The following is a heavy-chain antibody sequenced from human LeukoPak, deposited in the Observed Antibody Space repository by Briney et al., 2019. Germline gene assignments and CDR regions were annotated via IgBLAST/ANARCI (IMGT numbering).Heavy chain of an antibody. D-gene: IGHD3-10*02. CDR1: GFTFSSYG. Sequence: GGSPRLSCAASGFTFSSYGMHWVRQAPGKGLEWVAVISYDGSNKYYADSVKGRFTISRDNSKNTLYLQMNSLRAEDTAVYYCAKSVLNLKLCSDYWGQGTLVTVSS. CDR2: ISYDGSNK. V-gene: IGHV3-30*18. CDR3: AKSVLNLKLCSDY. J-gene: IGHJ4*02.